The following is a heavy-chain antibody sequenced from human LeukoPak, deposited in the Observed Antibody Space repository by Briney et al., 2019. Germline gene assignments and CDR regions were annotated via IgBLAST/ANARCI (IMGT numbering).Heavy chain of an antibody. V-gene: IGHV4-59*01. CDR3: ARADNYYYGMDV. Sequence: SETLSLTCTVSGGSISSYYWSWIRQPPGKGLEGFGYIYYSGSTNYNPSLKSRVTISVDTSKNQFSLKLSSVTAADTAVYYCARADNYYYGMDVWGQGTTVTVSS. J-gene: IGHJ6*02. CDR1: GGSISSYY. CDR2: IYYSGST.